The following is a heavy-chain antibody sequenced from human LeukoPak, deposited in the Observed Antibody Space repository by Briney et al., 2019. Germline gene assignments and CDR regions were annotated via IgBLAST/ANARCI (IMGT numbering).Heavy chain of an antibody. CDR3: ARALYAGNY. Sequence: GGSLRLSCAASGFTFSSYAMTWVRQAPGKGLEWVSAISATGGSTYYADSVKGRFTISRDNSKNTVYLQMNSLRAEDTAVYYCARALYAGNYWGQGTLVTASS. CDR2: ISATGGST. J-gene: IGHJ4*02. D-gene: IGHD3-10*01. V-gene: IGHV3-23*01. CDR1: GFTFSSYA.